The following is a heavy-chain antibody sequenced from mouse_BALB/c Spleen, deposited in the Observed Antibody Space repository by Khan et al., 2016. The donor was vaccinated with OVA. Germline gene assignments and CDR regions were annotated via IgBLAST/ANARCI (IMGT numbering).Heavy chain of an antibody. V-gene: IGHV3-2*02. CDR2: ISYSGNT. Sequence: VQLKESGPGLVKPSQSLSLTCTVTGYSITSDYAWNWIRQFPGNKLEWMGFISYSGNTKSNPSLKSRFSITRETSKNQFFLQLNSVTTEDTATYYCARVYGGDFDYWGQGTSLTVSS. CDR3: ARVYGGDFDY. D-gene: IGHD1-1*02. J-gene: IGHJ2*02. CDR1: GYSITSDYA.